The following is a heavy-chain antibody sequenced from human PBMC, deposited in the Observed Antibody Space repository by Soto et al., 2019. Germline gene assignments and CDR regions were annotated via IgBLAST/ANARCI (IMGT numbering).Heavy chain of an antibody. CDR3: ARRHQKAYDPIDY. D-gene: IGHD1-1*01. CDR2: IYPGDFDT. Sequence: GELLSISCMTSRYKCSAYWIAWVRQRPGKGLEWMGIIYPGDFDTRYSPSFEGQVTISVDRSTNTAHLHWSSLKASDTAIYYCARRHQKAYDPIDYWGQGTLVTVSS. CDR1: RYKCSAYW. J-gene: IGHJ4*02. V-gene: IGHV5-51*01.